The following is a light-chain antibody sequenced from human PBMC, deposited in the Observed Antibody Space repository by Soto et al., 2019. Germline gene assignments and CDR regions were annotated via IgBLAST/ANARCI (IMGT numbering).Light chain of an antibody. Sequence: TQSPATLSVSPGEGVNLSCRASQSVSSGLAWYQQKPGQAPRXXIYGASSRATGIPDRFSGSGAVTDFTLTISRLEPEDFAVYFCQQYGSSPRTFGQGTKVDIK. J-gene: IGKJ1*01. V-gene: IGKV3-20*01. CDR1: QSVSSG. CDR2: GAS. CDR3: QQYGSSPRT.